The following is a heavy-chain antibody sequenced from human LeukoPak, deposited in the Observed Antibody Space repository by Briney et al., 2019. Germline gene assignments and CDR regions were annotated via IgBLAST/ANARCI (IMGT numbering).Heavy chain of an antibody. Sequence: SETLSLTCAVYGGSFSGYYWSWIRQPPGKGLEWIGEINHSGSTNYNPSLKSRVTISVDTSKNQFSLKLSSVTAADTAVYYCARALRGYCSSTSCFHLDYWGQGTLVTVSS. CDR3: ARALRGYCSSTSCFHLDY. J-gene: IGHJ4*02. CDR1: GGSFSGYY. D-gene: IGHD2-2*01. V-gene: IGHV4-34*01. CDR2: INHSGST.